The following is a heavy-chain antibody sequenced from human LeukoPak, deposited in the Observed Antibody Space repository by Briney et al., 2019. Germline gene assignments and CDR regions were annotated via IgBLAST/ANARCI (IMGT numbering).Heavy chain of an antibody. Sequence: ASVKVSFKASGYSFTGSYIHWVRQAPGQGPEWMGVINPSGSSTIYAQKFKGRVTMTKDTSTGTVYMDLSSLRSEDTAVYYCASTKASDWHLTASPLDFWGQGTLVSVSS. CDR3: ASTKASDWHLTASPLDF. CDR2: INPSGSST. J-gene: IGHJ4*02. CDR1: GYSFTGSY. D-gene: IGHD1-7*01. V-gene: IGHV1-46*01.